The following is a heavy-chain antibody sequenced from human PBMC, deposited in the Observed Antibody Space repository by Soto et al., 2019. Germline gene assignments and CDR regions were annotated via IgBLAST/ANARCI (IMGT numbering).Heavy chain of an antibody. Sequence: SVKVSCKASGGTFSSYTISWVRQAPGQGLEWMGRIIPILGIANYAQKFQGRVTITADKSTSTAYMELSSLRSEDTAVYYCARSIVGALGFDYWGQGTLVTVSS. J-gene: IGHJ4*02. D-gene: IGHD1-26*01. CDR2: IIPILGIA. V-gene: IGHV1-69*02. CDR1: GGTFSSYT. CDR3: ARSIVGALGFDY.